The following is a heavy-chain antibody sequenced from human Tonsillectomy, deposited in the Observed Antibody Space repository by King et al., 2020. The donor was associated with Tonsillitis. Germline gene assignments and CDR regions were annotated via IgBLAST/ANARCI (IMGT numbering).Heavy chain of an antibody. CDR1: GFTFSSYG. V-gene: IGHV3-30*18. CDR2: ISYDGSNK. CDR3: AKSEWSWKLLRGPDY. J-gene: IGHJ4*02. Sequence: QLVQSGGGVVQPGRSLRLSCASYGFTFSSYGMHWVRQAPGKGLEWVAVISYDGSNKEYADSVKGRFTISRDNSKNTLYLQMNSLRDEDTAVYYCAKSEWSWKLLRGPDYGGKGTLVTVSS. D-gene: IGHD1-26*01.